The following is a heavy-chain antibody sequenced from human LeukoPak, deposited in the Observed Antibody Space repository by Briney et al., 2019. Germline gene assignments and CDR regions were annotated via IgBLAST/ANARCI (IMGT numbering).Heavy chain of an antibody. Sequence: PSQTLSLTCTVSGGSISSGSYYWSWIRQPAGKGLEWIGRIYTSGSTNYNPSLKSRVTISVDTSKNQFSLKLSSVTAADTAVYYCARGYYYDRGAWSAFDIWGQGTMVTVSS. V-gene: IGHV4-61*02. D-gene: IGHD3-22*01. J-gene: IGHJ3*02. CDR2: IYTSGST. CDR3: ARGYYYDRGAWSAFDI. CDR1: GGSISSGSYY.